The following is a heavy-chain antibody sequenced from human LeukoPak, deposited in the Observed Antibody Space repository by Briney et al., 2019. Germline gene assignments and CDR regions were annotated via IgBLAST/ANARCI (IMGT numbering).Heavy chain of an antibody. Sequence: GGSLRLSCAASGFTFSSYAMHWVRQAPGKGLEWVAVISYDGSNKYYADSVKGRFTISRDNAKNSLYLQMNSLRAEDTAVYYCAGGSGWLEDCWGQGTLVTVSS. D-gene: IGHD6-19*01. J-gene: IGHJ4*02. CDR3: AGGSGWLEDC. CDR2: ISYDGSNK. CDR1: GFTFSSYA. V-gene: IGHV3-30-3*01.